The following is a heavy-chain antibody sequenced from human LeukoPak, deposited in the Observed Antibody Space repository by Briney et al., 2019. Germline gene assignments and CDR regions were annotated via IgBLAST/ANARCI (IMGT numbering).Heavy chain of an antibody. Sequence: SVKVSCKTSGGTFSSYAISWVRQAPGQGLEWMGGIIPIFGTANYAQKFQGRVTITADESTSTAYMELSSLRSEDTAVYYCARGVVKWELLACLDYWGQGTLVTVSS. CDR1: GGTFSSYA. D-gene: IGHD1-26*01. CDR2: IIPIFGTA. J-gene: IGHJ4*02. CDR3: ARGVVKWELLACLDY. V-gene: IGHV1-69*01.